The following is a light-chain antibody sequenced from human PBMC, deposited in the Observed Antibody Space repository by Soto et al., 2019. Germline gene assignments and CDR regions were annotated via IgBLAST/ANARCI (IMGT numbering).Light chain of an antibody. CDR3: QQYNNWPRGT. CDR2: GAS. V-gene: IGKV3-15*01. J-gene: IGKJ1*01. CDR1: QSVSSN. Sequence: EIVLTQSPAPLSLSPGERAALSCRASQSVSSNLAWYQQKPGQAPRLLIYGASTRATGIPARFSGSGSGTEFTLTISSLQSEDFAVYYCQQYNNWPRGTFGQGTKVDIK.